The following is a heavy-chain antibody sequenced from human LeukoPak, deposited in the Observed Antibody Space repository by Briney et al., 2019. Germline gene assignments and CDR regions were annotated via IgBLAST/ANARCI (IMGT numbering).Heavy chain of an antibody. CDR3: AKDGPWDY. CDR2: ISGSGGST. V-gene: IGHV3-23*01. Sequence: GGSLTLSCAVSGLTFTDAWVSWVRQAPGKGLEWVSAISGSGGSTYYADSVKGRFTISRDNSKNTLYLQMNSLRAEDTAVYYCAKDGPWDYWGQGTLVTVSS. CDR1: GLTFTDAW. J-gene: IGHJ4*02.